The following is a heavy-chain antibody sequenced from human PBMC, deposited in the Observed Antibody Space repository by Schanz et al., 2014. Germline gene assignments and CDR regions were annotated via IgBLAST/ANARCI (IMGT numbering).Heavy chain of an antibody. CDR3: ARGIITMVRGGDVGAFDI. V-gene: IGHV3-33*01. D-gene: IGHD3-10*01. Sequence: QVQLVESGGGVVQPGRSLRLSCAASGFTFRSYGMHWVRQAPGKGLEWVALISYDGSSKNHADSVQGRFTISRDNSKNALYLQMDSLRAEDTAVYYCARGIITMVRGGDVGAFDIWAKGQWSPSLQ. J-gene: IGHJ3*02. CDR1: GFTFRSYG. CDR2: ISYDGSSK.